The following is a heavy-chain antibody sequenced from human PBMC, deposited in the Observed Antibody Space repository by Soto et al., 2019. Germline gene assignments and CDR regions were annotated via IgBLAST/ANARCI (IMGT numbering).Heavy chain of an antibody. CDR2: ITPFSGDV. Sequence: QMQLVQSGAEVKKTGSSVTVSCKALGNTFTYRYLPWVRQAPGQALEWMGWITPFSGDVHYAQKFQERVTITRDRSINTAYMQMSSLRSEDTAMYCCASGVAGSGPFTWELPDHWGQGTLVTVSS. V-gene: IGHV1-45*02. CDR1: GNTFTYRY. D-gene: IGHD1-26*01. J-gene: IGHJ4*02. CDR3: ASGVAGSGPFTWELPDH.